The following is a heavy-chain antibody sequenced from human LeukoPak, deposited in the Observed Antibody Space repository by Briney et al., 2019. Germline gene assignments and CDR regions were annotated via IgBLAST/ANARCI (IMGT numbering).Heavy chain of an antibody. D-gene: IGHD1-26*01. Sequence: GGSLRLSCAASGFTFSSYAMTWVRQAPGKGLEWVSAISDSGGSTYYADSVKGRFTISRDNSKNTLYLQMDSLRAEDTAVYYCAKRSSYSGSLDYWGQGTLVTVSS. J-gene: IGHJ4*02. V-gene: IGHV3-23*01. CDR3: AKRSSYSGSLDY. CDR2: ISDSGGST. CDR1: GFTFSSYA.